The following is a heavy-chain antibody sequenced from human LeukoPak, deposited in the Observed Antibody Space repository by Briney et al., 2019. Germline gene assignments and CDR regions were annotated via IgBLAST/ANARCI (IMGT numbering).Heavy chain of an antibody. CDR1: GGSFSGYY. V-gene: IGHV4-34*01. CDR2: INHSGST. D-gene: IGHD2-15*01. CDR3: ARRCCSGGSCYFDY. Sequence: PSETLSLTCAVYGGSFSGYYWSWIRQPPGKGLEWIGEINHSGSTNYNPSLKSRVTISVDTSKNQFSLKLSSVTAADTAVYYCARRCCSGGSCYFDYWGQGTLVTVSS. J-gene: IGHJ4*02.